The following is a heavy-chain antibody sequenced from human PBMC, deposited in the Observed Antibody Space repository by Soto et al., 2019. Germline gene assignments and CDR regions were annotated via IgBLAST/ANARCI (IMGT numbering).Heavy chain of an antibody. J-gene: IGHJ5*02. V-gene: IGHV4-34*01. Sequence: PSETLSLTCAVSGGSFSGYYWRLIRQPPGKGLEWIGEINHSGSTHYNPSLKSRVTISVDTSKNQFSLKLSSVTAADTAVYYCARGLIRNNWFDPWGQGTLVTVSS. CDR3: ARGLIRNNWFDP. CDR1: GGSFSGYY. CDR2: INHSGST.